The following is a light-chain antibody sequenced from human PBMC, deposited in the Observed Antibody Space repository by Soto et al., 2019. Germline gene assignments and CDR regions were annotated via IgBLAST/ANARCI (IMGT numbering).Light chain of an antibody. CDR3: QHYNSYSEA. J-gene: IGKJ1*01. CDR1: QSVSSN. Sequence: EIVMTQSPATLSVSPGEIATLYCRASQSVSSNLAWYQQKPGQAPRLLIYGASTRATGIPARFSGSGSGTEFTLTISSLQPDDFATYYCQHYNSYSEAFGQGTKVDIK. CDR2: GAS. V-gene: IGKV3-15*01.